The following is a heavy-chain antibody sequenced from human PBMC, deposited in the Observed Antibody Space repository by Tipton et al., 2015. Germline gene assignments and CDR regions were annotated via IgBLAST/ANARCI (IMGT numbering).Heavy chain of an antibody. CDR2: ISYDGSYK. CDR3: AKLDGDYLSGYYYGMDV. CDR1: GFTFSSYG. Sequence: SLRLSCVASGFTFSSYGMHWVRQAPGKGLEWVAFISYDGSYKYQRDSVKGRFTISRDNSKNRLYLQMNSLRAEDTAVYYCAKLDGDYLSGYYYGMDVWGQGTTVTVSS. J-gene: IGHJ6*02. D-gene: IGHD4-17*01. V-gene: IGHV3-30*07.